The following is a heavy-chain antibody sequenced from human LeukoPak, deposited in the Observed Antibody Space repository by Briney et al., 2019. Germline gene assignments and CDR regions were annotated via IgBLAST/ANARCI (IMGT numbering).Heavy chain of an antibody. CDR2: ISSSSSTI. D-gene: IGHD6-6*01. J-gene: IGHJ4*02. V-gene: IGHV3-48*04. Sequence: GGSLRLSCAASGFTFSSYSMNWVRQAPGKGLEWVSYISSSSSTIYYADSVKGRFTISRDNAKNSLYLQMNSLRAEDTAVYYCARDSFRSKGGFDYWGQGTLVTVSS. CDR1: GFTFSSYS. CDR3: ARDSFRSKGGFDY.